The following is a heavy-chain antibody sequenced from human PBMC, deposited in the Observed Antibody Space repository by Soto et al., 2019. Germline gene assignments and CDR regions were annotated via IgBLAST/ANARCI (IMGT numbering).Heavy chain of an antibody. Sequence: GGSLRLSCAASGFIFTNYAMNWVRQAPGKGLEWVSVIGGRGNSAYYADSVQGRFTISRDNSKNTLSLQMSSLTADDTAIYYCVREGRGSLDSWGRWTMVTV. CDR2: IGGRGNSA. CDR3: VREGRGSLDS. V-gene: IGHV3-23*01. D-gene: IGHD5-12*01. CDR1: GFIFTNYA. J-gene: IGHJ3*01.